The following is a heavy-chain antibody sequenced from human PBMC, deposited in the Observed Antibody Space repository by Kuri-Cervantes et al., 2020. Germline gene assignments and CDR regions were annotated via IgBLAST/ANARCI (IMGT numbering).Heavy chain of an antibody. CDR1: GFTFSDYY. V-gene: IGHV3-11*01. D-gene: IGHD1-20*01. CDR2: ISSSGSTI. CDR3: AKVRRVNYYFDY. Sequence: GESLKISCAASGFTFSDYYMSWIRQAPGKGLEWVSYISSSGSTIYYADSVKGRFTISRDNAKNSLYLQMNSLRAEDTAVYYCAKVRRVNYYFDYWGQGTLVTVSS. J-gene: IGHJ4*02.